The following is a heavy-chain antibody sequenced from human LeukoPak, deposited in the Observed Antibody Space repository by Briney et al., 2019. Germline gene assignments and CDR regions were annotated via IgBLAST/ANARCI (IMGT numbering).Heavy chain of an antibody. CDR3: ARDRYCSGGSCYYFDY. D-gene: IGHD2-15*01. V-gene: IGHV3-48*03. CDR1: GFTFSSYE. Sequence: GGYLRLSCAASGFTFSSYEMNWVRQAPGKGLEWVSYISSSGSTIYYADSVKGRFTISRDNAKNSLYLQMNSLRAEDTAVYYCARDRYCSGGSCYYFDYWGQGTLVTVSS. J-gene: IGHJ4*02. CDR2: ISSSGSTI.